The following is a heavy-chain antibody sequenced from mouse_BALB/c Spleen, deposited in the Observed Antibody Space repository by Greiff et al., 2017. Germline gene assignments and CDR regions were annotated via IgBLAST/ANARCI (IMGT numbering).Heavy chain of an antibody. D-gene: IGHD3-2*01. CDR1: GFSLTSYG. CDR2: IWAGGST. CDR3: ASGQLGLPYAMDY. V-gene: IGHV2-9*02. Sequence: VKLMESGPGLVAPSQSLSITCTVSGFSLTSYGVHWVRQPPGKGLEWLGVIWAGGSTNYNSALMSRLSISKDNSKSQVFLKMNSLQTDDTAMYYCASGQLGLPYAMDYWGQGTSVTVSS. J-gene: IGHJ4*01.